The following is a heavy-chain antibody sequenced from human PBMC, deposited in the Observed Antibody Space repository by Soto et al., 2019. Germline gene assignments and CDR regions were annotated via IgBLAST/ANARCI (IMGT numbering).Heavy chain of an antibody. Sequence: QVHLVQSGAEVKKPGSSVKVSCKASGGTFSNHAINWVRQAPGQGLEWMGRIIPIFTTTNYAQKFQGRVTIPADXSXIEXYMELSSLKHDDTAVYYCAREVAADGTFREDVFDIWGQGTLVTVSS. CDR2: IIPIFTTT. V-gene: IGHV1-69*12. J-gene: IGHJ3*02. CDR1: GGTFSNHA. D-gene: IGHD6-13*01. CDR3: AREVAADGTFREDVFDI.